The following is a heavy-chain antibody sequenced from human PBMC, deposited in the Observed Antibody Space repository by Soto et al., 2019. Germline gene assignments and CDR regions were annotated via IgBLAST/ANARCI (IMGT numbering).Heavy chain of an antibody. D-gene: IGHD3-3*01. CDR2: ISGSGGST. CDR3: AKFYDFWSGYYYFDY. J-gene: IGHJ4*02. Sequence: AGGSLRLSCAASGFTFSSYAMSWVRQAPGKGLEWVSAISGSGGSTYYADSVKGRFTISRDNSKNTLYLQMNSLRAEDTAVYYRAKFYDFWSGYYYFDYWGQGTLVTVSS. CDR1: GFTFSSYA. V-gene: IGHV3-23*01.